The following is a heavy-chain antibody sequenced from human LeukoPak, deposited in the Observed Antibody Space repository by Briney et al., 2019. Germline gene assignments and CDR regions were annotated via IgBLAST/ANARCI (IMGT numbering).Heavy chain of an antibody. V-gene: IGHV4-39*07. D-gene: IGHD4-17*01. Sequence: GSLRLSCAASGFTFSNYWMSWVRQPPGKGLEWIGSIYYSGSTYYNPSLKSRVTISVDTSKNQFSLKLSSVTAADTAVYYCARVDYGDSLGSTFDIWGQGTMVTVSS. CDR1: GFTFSNYW. CDR2: IYYSGST. J-gene: IGHJ3*02. CDR3: ARVDYGDSLGSTFDI.